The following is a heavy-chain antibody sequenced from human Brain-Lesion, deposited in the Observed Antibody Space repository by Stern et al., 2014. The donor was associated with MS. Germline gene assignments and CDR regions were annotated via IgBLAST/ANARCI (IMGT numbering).Heavy chain of an antibody. V-gene: IGHV3-11*01. J-gene: IGHJ6*02. Sequence: QDQLVQSGGGLVKPGGSLRLSCAASGFIFSDYYMSWIRQAPGKGLEWVSYIGRSGDSIYDAGSVKGRFTNARDNAKNSLYLQMNSLRAEDTAVYYCARGPRRYYGSESPNTYYYGMDVWGHGTTVTVSS. D-gene: IGHD3-10*01. CDR3: ARGPRRYYGSESPNTYYYGMDV. CDR2: IGRSGDSI. CDR1: GFIFSDYY.